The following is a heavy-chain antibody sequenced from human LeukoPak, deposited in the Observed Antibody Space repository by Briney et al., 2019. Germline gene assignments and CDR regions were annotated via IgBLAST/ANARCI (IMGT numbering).Heavy chain of an antibody. CDR1: GGSISSYY. CDR3: ARHGDLGGYYVDY. D-gene: IGHD3-16*01. Sequence: SETLSLTCTVSGGSISSYYWSWIRQPPGKGLEWIGYIYTSGSTIYNPSLKSRVTISVDTSKNQFSLKLSSVTAADTAVYYCARHGDLGGYYVDYWGQRTLVTVSS. V-gene: IGHV4-4*09. J-gene: IGHJ4*02. CDR2: IYTSGST.